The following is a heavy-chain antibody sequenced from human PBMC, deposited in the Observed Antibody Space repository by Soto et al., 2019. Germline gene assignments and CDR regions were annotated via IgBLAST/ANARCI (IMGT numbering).Heavy chain of an antibody. J-gene: IGHJ6*02. D-gene: IGHD3-16*01. CDR1: RLTFSTFD. V-gene: IGHV3-33*01. Sequence: GGSLRLSCTASRLTFSTFDMHWVRQAPGKGLEWVALIWSDGSRAFYADFVQGRFFISRDNSRNTLYLQMNSLRDEDTALYYCAGEPKGGNYDMAVWAQGPTATAP. CDR2: IWSDGSRA. CDR3: AGEPKGGNYDMAV.